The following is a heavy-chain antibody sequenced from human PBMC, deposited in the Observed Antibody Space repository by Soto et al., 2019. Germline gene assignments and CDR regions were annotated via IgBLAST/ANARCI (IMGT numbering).Heavy chain of an antibody. V-gene: IGHV3-21*01. J-gene: IGHJ6*02. D-gene: IGHD2-15*01. CDR2: ISSSGYI. Sequence: CGSLRLSCAASGVNVNIYTIKLFLQAPGKRLEWLSSISSSGYIFSTDSVRGRFTISRDNAKNSVYLQISSLRAEDTAVYFCARDCSGGSCYPGMDVWGQGTTVTVSS. CDR3: ARDCSGGSCYPGMDV. CDR1: GVNVNIYT.